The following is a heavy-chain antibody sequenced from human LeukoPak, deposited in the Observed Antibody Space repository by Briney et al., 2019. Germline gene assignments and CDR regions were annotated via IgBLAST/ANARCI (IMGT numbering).Heavy chain of an antibody. CDR1: GFTFSSYS. CDR2: ISSSGSNI. J-gene: IGHJ5*02. CDR3: ARTAFDWSQVGRNWFDP. Sequence: PGGSLRLSCAASGFTFSSYSLIWVRQAPGKGLEWISYISSSGSNIDYADSVKGRFTISRDNGKNSLFLQMNSLRVEGTAVYYCARTAFDWSQVGRNWFDPWGQGTLVTVSS. V-gene: IGHV3-48*03. D-gene: IGHD3-9*01.